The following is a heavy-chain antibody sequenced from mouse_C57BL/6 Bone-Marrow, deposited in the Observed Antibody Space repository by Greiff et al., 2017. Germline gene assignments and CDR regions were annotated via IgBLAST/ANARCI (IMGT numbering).Heavy chain of an antibody. V-gene: IGHV5-6*01. CDR2: ISSGGSYT. CDR3: ARHGENDYDGGPWFAY. J-gene: IGHJ3*01. Sequence: EVMLVESGGDLVKPGGSLKLSCAASGFTFSSYGMSWVRQTPDKRLEWVATISSGGSYTYYPDRVKGRFTISRDNAKNTLYLQMSSLKSEDTAMYYCARHGENDYDGGPWFAYWGQGTLVTVSA. D-gene: IGHD2-4*01. CDR1: GFTFSSYG.